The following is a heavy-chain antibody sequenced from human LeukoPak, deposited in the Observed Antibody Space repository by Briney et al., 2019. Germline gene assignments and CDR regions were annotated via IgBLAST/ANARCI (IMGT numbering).Heavy chain of an antibody. CDR3: ARDRDFYYYDSSGPPDY. J-gene: IGHJ4*02. CDR2: IWYDGSNK. D-gene: IGHD3-22*01. CDR1: GFTFTIYG. Sequence: GGSLRLSCAASGFTFTIYGMHWVRQAPGKGLEWVAVIWYDGSNKYYADSVKGRFTISRDNSKNTLYLQMNSLRAEDTAVYYCARDRDFYYYDSSGPPDYWGQGTLVTVSS. V-gene: IGHV3-33*01.